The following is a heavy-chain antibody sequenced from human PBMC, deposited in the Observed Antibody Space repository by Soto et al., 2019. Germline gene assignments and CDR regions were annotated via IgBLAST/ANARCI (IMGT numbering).Heavy chain of an antibody. D-gene: IGHD3-10*01. Sequence: SETLSLTFAVYGGSFSGYYWSWIRQPPGKGLEWIGEINHSGSTNYNPSLKSRVTISVDTSKNQFSLKLSSVTAADTAVYYCAKAVLYWFDPWGQGTLVTVSS. V-gene: IGHV4-34*01. CDR1: GGSFSGYY. CDR3: AKAVLYWFDP. CDR2: INHSGST. J-gene: IGHJ5*02.